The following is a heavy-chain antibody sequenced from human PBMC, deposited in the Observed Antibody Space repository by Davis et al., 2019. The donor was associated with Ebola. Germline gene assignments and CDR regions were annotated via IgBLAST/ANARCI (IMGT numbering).Heavy chain of an antibody. CDR2: IKSKTDGGTT. CDR1: GFTFTNAW. CDR3: TADVVPAATRGVYYYYYYMDV. D-gene: IGHD2-2*01. J-gene: IGHJ6*03. Sequence: GESLKISCAACGFTFTNAWMSWVRQAPGKGLEWVGRIKSKTDGGTTDYAAPVKGRFTISRDDSKNTLYLQMNSLKTEDSAVYYCTADVVPAATRGVYYYYYYMDVWGKGTTVTVSS. V-gene: IGHV3-15*01.